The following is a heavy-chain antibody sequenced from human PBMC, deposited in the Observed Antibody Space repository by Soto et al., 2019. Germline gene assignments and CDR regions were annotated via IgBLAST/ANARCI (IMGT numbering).Heavy chain of an antibody. CDR3: AKDKTPNFYDFWSGLPYMDV. CDR1: GFTFSSYA. CDR2: ISGSGGST. J-gene: IGHJ6*03. Sequence: PGGSLRLSCAASGFTFSSYAMSWVRQAPGKGLEWVSAISGSGGSTYYADSVKGRFTISRDNSKNTLYLQMNSLRAEDTAVYYCAKDKTPNFYDFWSGLPYMDVWGKGTTVTVS. D-gene: IGHD3-3*01. V-gene: IGHV3-23*01.